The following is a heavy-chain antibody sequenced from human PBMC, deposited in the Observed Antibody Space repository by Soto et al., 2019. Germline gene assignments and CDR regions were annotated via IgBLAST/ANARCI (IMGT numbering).Heavy chain of an antibody. CDR3: ARNYYGSGSYKAYYNGMDV. CDR1: GYTFTSYY. D-gene: IGHD3-10*01. V-gene: IGHV1-46*01. CDR2: INPSGGST. Sequence: GASVKVSCKASGYTFTSYYMHWVRQAPGQGLEWMGIINPSGGSTSYAQKFQGRVTMTRDTSTSTVYMELSSLRSEDTAVYYCARNYYGSGSYKAYYNGMDVWGQGTTVTVSS. J-gene: IGHJ6*02.